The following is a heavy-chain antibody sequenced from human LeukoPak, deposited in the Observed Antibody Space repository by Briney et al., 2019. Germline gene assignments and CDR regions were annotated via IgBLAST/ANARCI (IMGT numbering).Heavy chain of an antibody. D-gene: IGHD3-22*01. CDR1: GFTFSNFG. CDR3: AKGSTTYYYDSSGYYYFDY. V-gene: IGHV3-30*18. CDR2: ISYDGSNK. Sequence: GGSLRLSCAASGFTFSNFGMHWVRQAPGKGLEWVAVISYDGSNKYYADSVKGRFTISRDNSKNTLYLQMNSLRAEDTAVYYCAKGSTTYYYDSSGYYYFDYRGQGTLVTVSS. J-gene: IGHJ4*02.